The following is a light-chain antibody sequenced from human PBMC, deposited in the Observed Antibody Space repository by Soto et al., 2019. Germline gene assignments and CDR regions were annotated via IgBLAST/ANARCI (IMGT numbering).Light chain of an antibody. CDR2: GAS. Sequence: EIVLTHSPGTLSFSPGERATLSFRASQSVSSSYLAWYQQKPCQAPRLLIYGASSRATGIPDRFSGSGSGTDFTLTISRLEPEDFAVYYCQQYGSSPLFGPGTKVDIK. V-gene: IGKV3-20*01. CDR1: QSVSSSY. J-gene: IGKJ3*01. CDR3: QQYGSSPL.